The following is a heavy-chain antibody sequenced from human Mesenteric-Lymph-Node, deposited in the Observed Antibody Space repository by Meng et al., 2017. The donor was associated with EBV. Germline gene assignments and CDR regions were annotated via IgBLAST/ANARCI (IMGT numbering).Heavy chain of an antibody. V-gene: IGHV1-69*01. CDR2: IIPLFGPP. J-gene: IGHJ4*02. D-gene: IGHD5-24*01. CDR3: ARDRDAYNYYFDY. CDR1: GDTFSTYA. Sequence: QVQLVQSGAEVETAGSSVNVTRKTSGDTFSTYAITWVRQAPGQGAEWMGGIIPLFGPPNYAQKFQGRVTIIADESTNTAYMELSSLRSEDTAVYYCARDRDAYNYYFDYWGQGTLVTVSS.